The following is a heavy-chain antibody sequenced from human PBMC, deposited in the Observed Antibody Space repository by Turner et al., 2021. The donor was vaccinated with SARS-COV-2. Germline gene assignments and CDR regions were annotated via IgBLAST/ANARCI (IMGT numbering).Heavy chain of an antibody. CDR2: FNHEDGET. D-gene: IGHD2-2*01. CDR3: ATGYQLRVNWFDP. V-gene: IGHV1-24*01. CDR1: GYTLTELS. J-gene: IGHJ5*02. Sequence: QVQLVQSGAEVKKPGASAKVSCKISGYTLTELSMYWVRQDPGKGLEWMGGFNHEDGETIYAQNFQGRVTMTEDTSTDTAYMELSSLRSEDTAVYFCATGYQLRVNWFDPWGQGTLVTVSS.